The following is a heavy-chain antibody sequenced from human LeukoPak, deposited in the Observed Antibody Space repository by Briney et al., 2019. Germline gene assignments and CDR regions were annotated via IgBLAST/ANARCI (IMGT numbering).Heavy chain of an antibody. Sequence: GESLKISCKGSGYSFTSYWIGWVRQMPGKGLEWMGIIYPGDSDTRYSPSFQGQVTISADKSISTAYLQWSSLKASDTAMYYCGRQAGSYPYYYYGMDVWGQGTTVTVSS. CDR1: GYSFTSYW. J-gene: IGHJ6*02. D-gene: IGHD1-26*01. CDR3: GRQAGSYPYYYYGMDV. V-gene: IGHV5-51*01. CDR2: IYPGDSDT.